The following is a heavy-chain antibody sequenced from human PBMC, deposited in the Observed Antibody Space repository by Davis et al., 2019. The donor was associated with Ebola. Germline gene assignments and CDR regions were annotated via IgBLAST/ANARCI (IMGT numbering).Heavy chain of an antibody. CDR3: ARRVVIPNWYFDL. V-gene: IGHV5-51*01. CDR2: IYPGDSDT. CDR1: GYSFTTYW. Sequence: GESLKISCKGSGYSFTTYWIGWVRQMPGKGLEWMGIIYPGDSDTRYSPSFQGQVTISADKSISTAYLQWSSLKASDTAMYYCARRVVIPNWYFDLWGRGTLVTVSS. D-gene: IGHD3-22*01. J-gene: IGHJ2*01.